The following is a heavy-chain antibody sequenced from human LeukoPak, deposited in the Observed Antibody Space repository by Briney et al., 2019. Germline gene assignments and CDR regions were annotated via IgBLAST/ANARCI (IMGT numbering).Heavy chain of an antibody. CDR3: ARLSGSGSYFETNYYYYYYMDV. CDR2: IYPSGNT. D-gene: IGHD3-10*01. CDR1: GGSFSSYY. V-gene: IGHV4-4*07. Sequence: SETLSLTCTVSGGSFSSYYWSWIRQPAGKGLEWIGRIYPSGNTNYNPSLKSRVTMSVDTSKNQFSLKLTSVTAADTAVYYCARLSGSGSYFETNYYYYYYMDVWGKGTTVTISS. J-gene: IGHJ6*03.